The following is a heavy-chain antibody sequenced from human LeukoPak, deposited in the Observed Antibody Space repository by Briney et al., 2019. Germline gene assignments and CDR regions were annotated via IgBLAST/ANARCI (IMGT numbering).Heavy chain of an antibody. J-gene: IGHJ3*02. CDR1: GGSFSGYY. V-gene: IGHV4-34*01. CDR3: ARSVSDAFDI. Sequence: SETLSLTCAVYGGSFSGYYWSWIRQPPGKGLEWIGEINHSGSTNYNPSLKSRVTISVDTSKNQFSLKLSSVTAADTAVYYCARSVSDAFDIWGQGTMVTVSS. CDR2: INHSGST.